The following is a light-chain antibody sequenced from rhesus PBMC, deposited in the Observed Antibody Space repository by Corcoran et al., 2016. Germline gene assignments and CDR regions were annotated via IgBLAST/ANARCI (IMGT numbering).Light chain of an antibody. CDR3: QQRNSCPLT. J-gene: IGKJ4*01. Sequence: DIQMTQSPSSPSASVGDTVIITCQASQGISQYFAWYQQKPGKALKTLIYDAPTLQSGVPSRISGSGSGTECTLTISRRKPESFATCYCQQRNSCPLTIDGGPKVELK. V-gene: IGKV1-25*01. CDR2: DAP. CDR1: QGISQY.